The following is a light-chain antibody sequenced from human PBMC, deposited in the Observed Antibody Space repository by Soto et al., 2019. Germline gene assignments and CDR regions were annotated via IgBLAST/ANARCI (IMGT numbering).Light chain of an antibody. CDR1: SSDVGGYNY. CDR2: EVS. Sequence: QSALTQPPSASGSPGQSVTISCTGTSSDVGGYNYVSWYQQHPGKAPKLMIYEVSKRPSGVPDRFSGSKSGNTASLTVSGLQAEDEVDYYCSSYAGSNNFVVFGGGIKLTVL. J-gene: IGLJ2*01. V-gene: IGLV2-8*01. CDR3: SSYAGSNNFVV.